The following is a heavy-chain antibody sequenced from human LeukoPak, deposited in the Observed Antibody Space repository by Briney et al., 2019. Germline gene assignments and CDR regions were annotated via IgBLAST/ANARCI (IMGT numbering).Heavy chain of an antibody. V-gene: IGHV4-61*02. CDR1: GGSISSGNYY. CDR2: IYTSGST. CDR3: ARDHPTPNTGYMGV. D-gene: IGHD2-8*02. Sequence: SESLSLTCTVSGGSISSGNYYWTWIRQPAGKGLEWIGRIYTSGSTNYNPSLKSRVTISADTSKKQFSLKLSSVTAADTAVYYCARDHPTPNTGYMGVWGKGTTVTVSS. J-gene: IGHJ6*03.